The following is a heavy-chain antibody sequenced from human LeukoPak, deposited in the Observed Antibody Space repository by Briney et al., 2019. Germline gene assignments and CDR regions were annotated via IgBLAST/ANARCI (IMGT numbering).Heavy chain of an antibody. CDR2: IRNDASNT. CDR3: AKRAGSAWCAGA. Sequence: AGGSLRLSCAASGFTFSSYGMHWVRQAPGKGLDWVAYIRNDASNTYYADSVKGRFSISRDNSKNTLYLQMNSLIPEDTAVYYCAKRAGSAWCAGAWGQGTLVTVSS. D-gene: IGHD3-10*01. J-gene: IGHJ5*02. V-gene: IGHV3-30*02. CDR1: GFTFSSYG.